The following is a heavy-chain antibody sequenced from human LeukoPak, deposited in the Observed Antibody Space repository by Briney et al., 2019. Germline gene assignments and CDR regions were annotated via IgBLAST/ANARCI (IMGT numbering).Heavy chain of an antibody. CDR3: ARDSTTLGESYDY. CDR2: ISSSSSYI. V-gene: IGHV3-21*01. J-gene: IGHJ4*02. CDR1: GFTFSRYR. D-gene: IGHD3-10*01. Sequence: GGSLRLSCAASGFTFSRYRMNWVRQAPGKGPEWVSSISSSSSYIYYADSVKGRFTISRDNAKNSLYLQMNSLRAEDTALYYCARDSTTLGESYDYWGQGTLVTVSS.